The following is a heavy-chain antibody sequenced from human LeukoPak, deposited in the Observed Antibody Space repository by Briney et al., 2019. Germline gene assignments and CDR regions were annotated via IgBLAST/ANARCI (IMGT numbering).Heavy chain of an antibody. CDR1: GYTLTELS. D-gene: IGHD6-19*01. J-gene: IGHJ4*02. CDR3: AAAVAGPWNFDY. CDR2: FDPEDGET. Sequence: ASVKVSCKVSGYTLTELSMHWVRQAPGKGLEWMGGFDPEDGETIYARKFQGRVTMTEDTSTDTAYMELSSLRSEDTAVYYCAAAVAGPWNFDYWGQGTLVTVSS. V-gene: IGHV1-24*01.